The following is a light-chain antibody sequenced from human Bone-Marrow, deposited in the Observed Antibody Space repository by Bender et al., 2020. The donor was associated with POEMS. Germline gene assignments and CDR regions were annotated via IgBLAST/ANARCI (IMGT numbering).Light chain of an antibody. V-gene: IGLV2-14*02. Sequence: QSALTQPASVSGSPGQSITISCTGTSSDVGSYNLVSWYQQHPGKAPKVVIYEVNKRPSGVSDRFSGTKSANTASLAISGLQSEDEADYYCAVWDDSLNGWVFGGGTKLTVL. J-gene: IGLJ3*02. CDR2: EVN. CDR3: AVWDDSLNGWV. CDR1: SSDVGSYNL.